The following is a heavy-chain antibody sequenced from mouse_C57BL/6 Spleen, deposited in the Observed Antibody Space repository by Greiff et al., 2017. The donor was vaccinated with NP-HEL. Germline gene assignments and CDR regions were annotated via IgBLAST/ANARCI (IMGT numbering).Heavy chain of an antibody. Sequence: QVQLQQPGAELVKPGASVKLSCTASGYTFTSYWMHWVKQRPGQGLEWIGMIHPNSGSTNYNEKFKSKATLTVDKSSSTAYMQLSSLTSEDSAVYCCARGYYGSRDWYFDVWGTGTTVTVSS. CDR1: GYTFTSYW. V-gene: IGHV1-64*01. D-gene: IGHD1-1*01. CDR3: ARGYYGSRDWYFDV. CDR2: IHPNSGST. J-gene: IGHJ1*03.